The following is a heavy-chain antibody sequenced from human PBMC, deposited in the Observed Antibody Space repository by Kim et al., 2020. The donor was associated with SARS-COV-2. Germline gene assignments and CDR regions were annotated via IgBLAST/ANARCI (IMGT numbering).Heavy chain of an antibody. Sequence: ASVKVSCKASGYTFTSYGISWVRQAPGQGLEWMGWISAYNGNTNYAQKLQGRVTMTTDTSTSTAYMELRSLRSDDTAVYYCARARPYYDILTGYYKRGYYFDYWGQGTLVTVSS. J-gene: IGHJ4*02. CDR3: ARARPYYDILTGYYKRGYYFDY. V-gene: IGHV1-18*04. CDR2: ISAYNGNT. CDR1: GYTFTSYG. D-gene: IGHD3-9*01.